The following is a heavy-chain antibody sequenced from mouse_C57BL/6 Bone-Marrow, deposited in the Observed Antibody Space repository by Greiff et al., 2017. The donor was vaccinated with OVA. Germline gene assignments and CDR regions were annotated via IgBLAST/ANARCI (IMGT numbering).Heavy chain of an antibody. CDR1: GFNIKDYY. Sequence: VQLQQSGAELVKPGASVTLSCTASGFNIKDYYMHWVKQRTEQGLEWIGRIDPEDGETKYAPKFPGKATITADTSSNTAYLQLSSLTSEDTAVYYCARMISPYFDYWGQGTTLTVSS. CDR3: ARMISPYFDY. D-gene: IGHD2-4*01. CDR2: IDPEDGET. J-gene: IGHJ2*01. V-gene: IGHV14-2*01.